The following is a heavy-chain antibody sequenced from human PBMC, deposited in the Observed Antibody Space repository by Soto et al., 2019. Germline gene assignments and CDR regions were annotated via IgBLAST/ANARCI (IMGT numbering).Heavy chain of an antibody. CDR3: AKVSSSWYSGFFDL. CDR1: GFTFSSFG. V-gene: IGHV3-23*01. D-gene: IGHD6-13*01. Sequence: GGSLRLSCAASGFTFSSFGMSWVRQAPGKGLEWVSSISYSGGSTYYADSVKGRFTISRDNSMNTLYLQMNTLRAEDTAVYYCAKVSSSWYSGFFDLWGQGTLVTVSS. J-gene: IGHJ4*02. CDR2: ISYSGGST.